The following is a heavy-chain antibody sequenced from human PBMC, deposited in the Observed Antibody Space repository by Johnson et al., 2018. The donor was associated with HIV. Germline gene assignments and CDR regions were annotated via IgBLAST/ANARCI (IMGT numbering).Heavy chain of an antibody. CDR3: ARVAALYDAFDV. D-gene: IGHD2-15*01. J-gene: IGHJ3*01. Sequence: VQLVESGGGLVQPGGSLRLSCAASGFTFSSYDMHWVRQATGKGLEWVSAIGPAGDTYYPGSVKGRFTISRENAKNSLYLQMNSLRAGDTAVYYCARVAALYDAFDVWGQGTMVTVSS. CDR2: IGPAGDT. V-gene: IGHV3-13*01. CDR1: GFTFSSYD.